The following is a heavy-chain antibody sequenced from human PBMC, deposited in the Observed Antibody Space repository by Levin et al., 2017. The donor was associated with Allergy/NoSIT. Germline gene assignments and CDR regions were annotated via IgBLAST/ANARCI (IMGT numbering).Heavy chain of an antibody. J-gene: IGHJ4*02. CDR3: AREGILCSSTTCPFDY. D-gene: IGHD2-2*01. CDR1: KDTFTDYY. Sequence: ASVKVSCKASKDTFTDYYIHWVRQAPGLGLEWMGWINPDSGGTDYAQKFQGRVTMATDTSISTAYMELTNLRSDDPAVYYCAREGILCSSTTCPFDYWGQGTLVTVSS. CDR2: INPDSGGT. V-gene: IGHV1-2*02.